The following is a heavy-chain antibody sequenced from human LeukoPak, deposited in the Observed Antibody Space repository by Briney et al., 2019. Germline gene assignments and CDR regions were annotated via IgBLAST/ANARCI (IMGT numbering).Heavy chain of an antibody. CDR2: ISGSGGST. J-gene: IGHJ6*03. CDR3: AKAGEYQPLLYCYYMDV. Sequence: GGSLRLSCAASGFTFSSNAMSWVRQAPGKGLEWVSSISGSGGSTYYADSVKGRFTISRDNSKNTLYLQMNSLRAEDTAIYYCAKAGEYQPLLYCYYMDVWGRGTTVTVSS. D-gene: IGHD2-2*01. CDR1: GFTFSSNA. V-gene: IGHV3-23*01.